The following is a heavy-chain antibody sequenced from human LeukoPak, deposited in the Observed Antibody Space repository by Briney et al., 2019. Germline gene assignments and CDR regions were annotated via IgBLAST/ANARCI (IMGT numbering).Heavy chain of an antibody. CDR3: AVRNRSSWSPFDY. J-gene: IGHJ4*02. CDR1: GGTFSRYS. Sequence: SVKVSCKGSGGTFSRYSISWVRPAPGEGLERMGRIIPMLGLANYAQRFQGRVTITADQSTITAYMELGSLRSDDTAVYYCAVRNRSSWSPFDYWGQGTLVTVSS. V-gene: IGHV1-69*02. D-gene: IGHD6-13*01. CDR2: IIPMLGLA.